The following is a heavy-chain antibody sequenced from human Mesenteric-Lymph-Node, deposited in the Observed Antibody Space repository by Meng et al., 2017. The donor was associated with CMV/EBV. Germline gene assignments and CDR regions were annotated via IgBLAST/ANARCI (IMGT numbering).Heavy chain of an antibody. CDR1: GFTFSSYS. D-gene: IGHD2-2*02. CDR3: AIYHANFQFDP. J-gene: IGHJ5*02. V-gene: IGHV3-21*01. CDR2: ISSSSSYI. Sequence: GESLKISCAASGFTFSSYSMNWVRQAPGKGLEWVSSISSSSSYIYYADSVKGRFTISRDNAKNSLYLQMNSLRAEDTAVYYCAIYHANFQFDPWGQGTLVTVSS.